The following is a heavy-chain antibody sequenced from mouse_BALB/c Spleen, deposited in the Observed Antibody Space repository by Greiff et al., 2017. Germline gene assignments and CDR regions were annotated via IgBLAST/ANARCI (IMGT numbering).Heavy chain of an antibody. CDR2: INPSNGGT. CDR3: TRSGTFDAMDY. V-gene: IGHV1S81*02. J-gene: IGHJ4*01. CDR1: GYTFTSYY. D-gene: IGHD4-1*01. Sequence: VQLQQSGAELVKPGASVKLSCKASGYTFTSYYMYWVKQRPGRGLEWIGEINPSNGGTNFNEKFKSKATLTVDKSSSTAYMQLSSLTSEDSAVYYCTRSGTFDAMDYWGQGTSVTVSS.